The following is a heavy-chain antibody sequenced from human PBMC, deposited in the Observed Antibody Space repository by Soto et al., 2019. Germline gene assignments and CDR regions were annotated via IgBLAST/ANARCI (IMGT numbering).Heavy chain of an antibody. CDR2: VTLSGDYT. J-gene: IGHJ4*02. V-gene: IGHV3-23*01. CDR3: ARVGYGDLAQ. Sequence: GGSLRLSCVASGFSFTSYAMAWVRQAPGMGLEWVCTVTLSGDYTYYADPVKGRFTISRDNSKNTVYLQLSSLRADDTDVYYCARVGYGDLAQWGQGTWVTVSS. CDR1: GFSFTSYA. D-gene: IGHD4-17*01.